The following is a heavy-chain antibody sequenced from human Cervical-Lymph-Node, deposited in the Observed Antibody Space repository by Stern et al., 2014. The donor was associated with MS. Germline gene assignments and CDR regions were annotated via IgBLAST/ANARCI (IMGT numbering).Heavy chain of an antibody. CDR1: GASISTSYYF. J-gene: IGHJ4*02. D-gene: IGHD6-6*01. Sequence: QVQLQESGPGLVKPSETLSLFCTVSGASISTSYYFWGWIPPAPGVGLEWLGNGDHSGKPHYTPSLKSQVTMSVDTSKNAFSLKVPSVTASDTGVYFCARVRSAAPDLPFDFWGPGTLVTVSS. CDR2: GDHSGKP. CDR3: ARVRSAAPDLPFDF. V-gene: IGHV4-39*02.